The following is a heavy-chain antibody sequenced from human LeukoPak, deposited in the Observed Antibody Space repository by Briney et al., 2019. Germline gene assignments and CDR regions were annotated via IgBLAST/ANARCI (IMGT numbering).Heavy chain of an antibody. CDR3: ASAPGSSGYAFDI. J-gene: IGHJ3*02. D-gene: IGHD6-13*01. Sequence: GGSLRLSCAASGFTFSTYSMNWVRQAPGKGLEWLLYISSSGSTIYYADSVKGRFTISRDNAKNSLYLQMSSEDAEDTAFYYCASAPGSSGYAFDIWGQGTVITVSS. V-gene: IGHV3-48*04. CDR1: GFTFSTYS. CDR2: ISSSGSTI.